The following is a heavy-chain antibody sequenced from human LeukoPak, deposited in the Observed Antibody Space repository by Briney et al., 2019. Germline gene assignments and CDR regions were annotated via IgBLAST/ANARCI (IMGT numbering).Heavy chain of an antibody. CDR2: INHSGST. J-gene: IGHJ4*02. D-gene: IGHD3-3*01. CDR3: ARHLEQLLDLRSSPYFDY. CDR1: GGSFSGYY. Sequence: SEALSLTCAVYGGSFSGYYWSWIRQPPGKGLEWSGEINHSGSTNYNPSLKSRVTISLDTSKNQFSLKLSSVTAADTAVYYCARHLEQLLDLRSSPYFDYWGQGTLVTVSS. V-gene: IGHV4-34*01.